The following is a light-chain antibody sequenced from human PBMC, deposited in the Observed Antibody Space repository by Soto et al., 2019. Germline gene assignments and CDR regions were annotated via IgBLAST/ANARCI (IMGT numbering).Light chain of an antibody. Sequence: QLVLTQSSSASASLGSSDKLTCTLSSGHSSYIIAWHQQQPGKAPRYLMKLEGSGSYNKGSGVPDRFSGSSSGADRYLTISNLQFEDEADYYCETWDSNTRVFGGGTKVTVL. J-gene: IGLJ3*02. CDR2: LEGSGSY. CDR3: ETWDSNTRV. CDR1: SGHSSYI. V-gene: IGLV4-60*02.